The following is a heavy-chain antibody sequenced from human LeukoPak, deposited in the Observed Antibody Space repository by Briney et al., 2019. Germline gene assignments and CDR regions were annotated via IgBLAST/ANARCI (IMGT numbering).Heavy chain of an antibody. J-gene: IGHJ6*02. D-gene: IGHD6-19*01. CDR2: MNPNSGNT. Sequence: GASVKVSCKASGGTFSSYAISWVRQAPGQGLEWMGWMNPNSGNTGYAQKFQGRVTMTRNTSISTAYMELSSLRSEDTAVYYCARGRPSGSGWYGAYYYYYYGMDVWGQGTTVTVSS. V-gene: IGHV1-8*02. CDR1: GGTFSSYA. CDR3: ARGRPSGSGWYGAYYYYYYGMDV.